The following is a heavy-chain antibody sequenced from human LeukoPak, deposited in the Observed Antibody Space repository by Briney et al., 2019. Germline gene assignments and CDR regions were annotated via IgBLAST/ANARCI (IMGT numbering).Heavy chain of an antibody. Sequence: SSETLSLTCTVSSASISSYYWSWIRQPPGKGLEWIGYVYYGGSTNYNPSLKSRVTISADTSKNQFSLKLSSVTPADTAVYYCARLPHPKWELPIYWGQGTLVTVSS. J-gene: IGHJ4*02. D-gene: IGHD1-26*01. CDR2: VYYGGST. V-gene: IGHV4-59*01. CDR1: SASISSYY. CDR3: ARLPHPKWELPIY.